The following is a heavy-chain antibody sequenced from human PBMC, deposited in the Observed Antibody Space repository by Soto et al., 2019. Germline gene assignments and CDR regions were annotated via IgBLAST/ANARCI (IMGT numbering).Heavy chain of an antibody. CDR1: GFTFSNFG. V-gene: IGHV3-33*01. Sequence: GGSLRLSCAASGFTFSNFGMHWVRQAPGKGLEWVATIWYGGINKYYADSVKGRFTISRDNFKNTLYLQMDSLRAEDTAVYYCARDGGIAVLGRQVYNYFDPWGQGTLVTVSS. D-gene: IGHD6-19*01. CDR3: ARDGGIAVLGRQVYNYFDP. CDR2: IWYGGINK. J-gene: IGHJ5*02.